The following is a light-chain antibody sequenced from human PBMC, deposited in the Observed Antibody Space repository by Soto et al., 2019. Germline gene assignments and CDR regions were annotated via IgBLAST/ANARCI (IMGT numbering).Light chain of an antibody. J-gene: IGLJ1*01. V-gene: IGLV2-18*02. CDR3: SSYTITNTYV. CDR2: DVS. CDR1: SSDFGTYNG. Sequence: QSVLTQPPSVSGSPRQSVTISCTGPSSDFGTYNGISWYQQPPGTAPKLMIYDVSNRPSGVPDRFSGSKSGNTASLTISGLQAGDEGDYYCSSYTITNTYVFGTGTKVTVL.